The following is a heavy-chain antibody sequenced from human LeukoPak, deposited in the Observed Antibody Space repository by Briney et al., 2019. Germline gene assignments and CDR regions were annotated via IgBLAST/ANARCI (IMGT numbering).Heavy chain of an antibody. Sequence: GGSLRLSCAASGFTFSDYYMSWIRQAPGKGLEWLSYISTSSTYTNYADSVRGRFTISRDSAKNSLYLQMNSLRAEDTAVYYCARSLPTMGDAFDIWGQGTMVTVSS. CDR2: ISTSSTYT. CDR3: ARSLPTMGDAFDI. D-gene: IGHD3-10*01. V-gene: IGHV3-11*06. J-gene: IGHJ3*02. CDR1: GFTFSDYY.